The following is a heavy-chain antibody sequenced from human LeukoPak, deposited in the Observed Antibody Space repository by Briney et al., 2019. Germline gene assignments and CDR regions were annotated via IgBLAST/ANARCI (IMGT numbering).Heavy chain of an antibody. D-gene: IGHD2-2*01. CDR2: ISSRSSTI. CDR3: ARGPSNRYCSSTSCYPPFFY. J-gene: IGHJ4*02. CDR1: GFTFSSYS. V-gene: IGHV3-48*01. Sequence: PGGSLRLSCAASGFTFSSYSMNWVRQAPGKGLEWVSYISSRSSTIYYADSVKGRFTISRDNAKNSLYLQMNSLRAGDTAVYYCARGPSNRYCSSTSCYPPFFYWGQGTLVTVSS.